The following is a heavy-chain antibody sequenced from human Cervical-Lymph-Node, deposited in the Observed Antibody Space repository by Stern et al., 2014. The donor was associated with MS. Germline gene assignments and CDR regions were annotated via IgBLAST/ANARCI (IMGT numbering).Heavy chain of an antibody. D-gene: IGHD6-19*01. J-gene: IGHJ4*02. CDR1: GGSVSSDH. V-gene: IGHV4-59*08. CDR2: IYHSATT. CDR3: ARQRQGSGWAYFFDS. Sequence: QVQLQESGPGLVKPSETLSLTCTVSGGSVSSDHWSWIRQSPGKGLEWIGYIYHSATTNYNPSFRSRLTMSLDTSMNQFSLRLPSVTAADTAVYYCARQRQGSGWAYFFDSWGQGTPVIVSS.